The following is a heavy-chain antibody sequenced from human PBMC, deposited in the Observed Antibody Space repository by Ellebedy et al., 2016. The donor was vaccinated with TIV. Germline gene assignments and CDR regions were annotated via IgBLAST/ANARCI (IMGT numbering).Heavy chain of an antibody. V-gene: IGHV1-18*01. J-gene: IGHJ3*02. CDR2: ISDYNGNT. Sequence: AASVKVSCKASGYTFTSYGISWVRQAPGQGLEWMGWISDYNGNTNYAQKLQGRVTMTTDTTTRTAYMELRSLRSDDTAVYFCARVRDSSGSNAFDIWGQGTMVSVSS. D-gene: IGHD3-22*01. CDR1: GYTFTSYG. CDR3: ARVRDSSGSNAFDI.